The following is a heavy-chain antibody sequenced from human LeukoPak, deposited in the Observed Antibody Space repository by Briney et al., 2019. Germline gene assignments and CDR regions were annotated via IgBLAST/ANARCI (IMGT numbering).Heavy chain of an antibody. CDR3: AKVCVLRYFDWSFDY. D-gene: IGHD3-9*01. CDR2: ISYDGSNK. V-gene: IGHV3-30*18. CDR1: GFTFSSYG. J-gene: IGHJ4*02. Sequence: GGSLRLSCAASGFTFSSYGMHWVRQAPGKGLEWVAVISYDGSNKYYADSVKGRFTISRDNSKNTLYLQMNSLRAEDTAVYYCAKVCVLRYFDWSFDYWGQGTLVTVSS.